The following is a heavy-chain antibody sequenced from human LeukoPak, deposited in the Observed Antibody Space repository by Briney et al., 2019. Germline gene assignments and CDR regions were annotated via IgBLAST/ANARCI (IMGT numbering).Heavy chain of an antibody. D-gene: IGHD5-24*01. CDR2: IKQDGSEK. J-gene: IGHJ4*02. CDR3: ARDLHGHYFDY. V-gene: IGHV3-7*04. Sequence: RTGGPLRLSCAASGFTFSTYGMNWVRQAPGKGLEWVASIKQDGSEKYYVDSVKGRFTISRDNAKNSLYLQMNTLRAEDTAVYYCARDLHGHYFDYWGQGTLVTVSS. CDR1: GFTFSTYG.